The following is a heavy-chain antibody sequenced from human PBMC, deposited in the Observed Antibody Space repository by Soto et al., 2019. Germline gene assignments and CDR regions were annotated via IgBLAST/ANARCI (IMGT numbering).Heavy chain of an antibody. CDR1: GYTFTSYY. CDR2: INPSGGST. J-gene: IGHJ4*02. CDR3: ARDSRRHLYRGYYFAY. V-gene: IGHV1-46*01. Sequence: ASVKVSCKASGYTFTSYYMHWVRQAPGQGLEWMGIINPSGGSTSYAQKFQGRVTMTRDTSTSTVYMELSSLRSEDTAVYYCARDSRRHLYRGYYFAYCGQGSPVIVSA. D-gene: IGHD3-16*01.